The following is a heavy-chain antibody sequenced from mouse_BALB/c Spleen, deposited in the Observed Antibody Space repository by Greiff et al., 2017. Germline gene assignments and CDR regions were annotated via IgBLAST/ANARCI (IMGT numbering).Heavy chain of an antibody. CDR2: IYWDDDK. J-gene: IGHJ2*01. D-gene: IGHD2-4*01. CDR1: GFSLSTSGMG. V-gene: IGHV8-12*01. CDR3: ARSTDGSTMITGDY. Sequence: QVQLKESGPGILQPSQTLSLTCSFSGFSLSTSGMGVSWIRQPSGKGLEWLAHIYWDDDKRYNPSLKSRLTISKDTSRNQVFLKITSVDTADTATYYCARSTDGSTMITGDYWGQGTTLTVSS.